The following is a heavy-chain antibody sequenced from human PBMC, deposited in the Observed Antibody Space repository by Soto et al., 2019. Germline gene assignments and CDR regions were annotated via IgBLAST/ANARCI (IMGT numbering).Heavy chain of an antibody. CDR2: INHSGST. Sequence: PSETLSLTCAVYGGSFSGYYWSWIRQPPGKGLEWIGEINHSGSTNYNPSLKSRVTIPVDTSKNQFSLKLSSVTAADTAVYYCARQWLVPYYYYYGMDVWGQGTTVTVSS. D-gene: IGHD6-19*01. CDR3: ARQWLVPYYYYYGMDV. J-gene: IGHJ6*02. V-gene: IGHV4-34*01. CDR1: GGSFSGYY.